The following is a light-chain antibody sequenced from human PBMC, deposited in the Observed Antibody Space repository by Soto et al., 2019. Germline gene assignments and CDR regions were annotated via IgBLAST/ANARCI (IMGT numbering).Light chain of an antibody. CDR2: GVS. J-gene: IGKJ5*01. CDR1: QSVSSSY. V-gene: IGKV3-20*01. Sequence: EIVLTQSPGTLSLSPGERATLSCRASQSVSSSYLAWYQQKPGQAPRLLIYGVSSRATGIPDRFSGSGSGTDFTLTISRLEPEGFAVYYCQHYVNSPPITFSQGTRLEIK. CDR3: QHYVNSPPIT.